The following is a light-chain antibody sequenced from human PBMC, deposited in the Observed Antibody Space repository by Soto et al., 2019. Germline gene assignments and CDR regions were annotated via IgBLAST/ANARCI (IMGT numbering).Light chain of an antibody. CDR3: QQSYSTPRT. J-gene: IGKJ1*01. V-gene: IGKV1-39*01. Sequence: DIQMTQSPSSLSASLGDRVTMTCRASQDIGNNLAWYQQTPGKTPKLLIYAASKWQNGVPSRFSGRGSGTDVTLTISSLQPEDLATYYCQQSYSTPRTCGQGSQVEI. CDR1: QDIGNN. CDR2: AAS.